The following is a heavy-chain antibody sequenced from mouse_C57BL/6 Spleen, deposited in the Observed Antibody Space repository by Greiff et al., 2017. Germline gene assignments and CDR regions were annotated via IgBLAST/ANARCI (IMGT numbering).Heavy chain of an antibody. CDR2: ISSGSSTI. CDR3: ARRRAVVATRDYAMDY. CDR1: GFTFSDYG. Sequence: EVKLMESGGGLVKPGGSLKLSCAASGFTFSDYGMHWVRQAPEKGLEWVAYISSGSSTIYYADTVKGRFTISRDNAKNTLFLQMTSLRSEDTAMYYCARRRAVVATRDYAMDYWGQGTSVTVSS. J-gene: IGHJ4*01. D-gene: IGHD1-1*01. V-gene: IGHV5-17*01.